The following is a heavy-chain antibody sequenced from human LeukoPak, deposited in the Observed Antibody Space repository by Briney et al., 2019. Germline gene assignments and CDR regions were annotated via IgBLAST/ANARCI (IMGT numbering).Heavy chain of an antibody. Sequence: GGSLRLSCAASGFSFGTYAMAWVRQVPGQGPECLSGISGDTRTKSYADSVKGRFTISRDNSKNTLYLQMDSLRAEDTAKYYCTKALFGGFQYWGQGILVTVSS. CDR2: ISGDTRTK. J-gene: IGHJ4*02. D-gene: IGHD3-10*01. V-gene: IGHV3-23*01. CDR1: GFSFGTYA. CDR3: TKALFGGFQY.